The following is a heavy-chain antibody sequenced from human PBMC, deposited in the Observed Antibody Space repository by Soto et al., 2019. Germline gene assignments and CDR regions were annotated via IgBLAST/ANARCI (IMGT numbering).Heavy chain of an antibody. CDR2: IIPIFGTA. Sequence: SVKVSCKASGGTFSSYAISWVRQAPGQGLEWMGGIIPIFGTANYAQKFQGRVTITADESTSTAYMELSSLRSEDTAVYYCARGMTTVTRFDYWGQGTLVTVSS. J-gene: IGHJ4*02. D-gene: IGHD4-17*01. V-gene: IGHV1-69*13. CDR3: ARGMTTVTRFDY. CDR1: GGTFSSYA.